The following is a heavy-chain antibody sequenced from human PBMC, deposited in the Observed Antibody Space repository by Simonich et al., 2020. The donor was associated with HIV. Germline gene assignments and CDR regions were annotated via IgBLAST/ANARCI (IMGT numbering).Heavy chain of an antibody. J-gene: IGHJ6*02. D-gene: IGHD6-13*01. CDR2: INHSGST. V-gene: IGHV4-34*01. CDR1: GGSFSGYY. Sequence: QVQLQQWGAGLLKPSETLSLTCAVYGGSFSGYYWSWIRQPPGKGLEWIGEINHSGSTNDNPSPKSRVTISGETSKNQFSLKLSAVTAADTAVYYCARRTWEAAGTKYYYGMDVWGQGTTVTVSS. CDR3: ARRTWEAAGTKYYYGMDV.